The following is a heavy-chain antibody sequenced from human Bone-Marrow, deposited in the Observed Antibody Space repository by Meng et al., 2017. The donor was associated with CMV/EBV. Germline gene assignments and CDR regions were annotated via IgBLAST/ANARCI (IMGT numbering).Heavy chain of an antibody. CDR2: ISYDGSNK. J-gene: IGHJ6*01. D-gene: IGHD2-2*02. Sequence: GESLKISCAASGFTFSGSAMHWVRQAPGKGLEWVAVISYDGSNKYYADSVKGRFTISRDNSKNTLYLQMNSLRTEDTAVYYCARDRQYCSSTSCYRGYYYYYGMAVWGQGATVTVSS. CDR3: ARDRQYCSSTSCYRGYYYYYGMAV. V-gene: IGHV3-30*04. CDR1: GFTFSGSA.